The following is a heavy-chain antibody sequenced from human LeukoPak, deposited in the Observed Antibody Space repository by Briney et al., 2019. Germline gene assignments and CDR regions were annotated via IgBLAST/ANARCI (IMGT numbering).Heavy chain of an antibody. CDR1: GFTFSNYA. D-gene: IGHD2-2*01. V-gene: IGHV3-23*01. J-gene: IGHJ4*02. Sequence: PGGSLRLSCAASGFTFSNYAMSWVRQAPGKGLEWVASISGSGDSTYYVDSVKGRFTISRDNSKNTLYLQMNSLRAEDTAVYYCAKDRIVVVPAAPIADYWGQGTLVTVSS. CDR3: AKDRIVVVPAAPIADY. CDR2: ISGSGDST.